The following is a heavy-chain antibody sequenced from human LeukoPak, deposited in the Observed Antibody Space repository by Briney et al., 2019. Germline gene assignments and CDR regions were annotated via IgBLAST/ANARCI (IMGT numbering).Heavy chain of an antibody. D-gene: IGHD2/OR15-2a*01. CDR2: IYYSGST. V-gene: IGHV4-59*01. CDR3: ARIVRSYYYMDV. J-gene: IGHJ6*03. CDR1: GGSMSSYY. Sequence: SETLSLTCTVSGGSMSSYYWSWIRQPPGKGLEWIGYIYYSGSTYYNPSLKSRVTISVDTSKNQFSLKVSSVTAADTAVYYCARIVRSYYYMDVWGKGTTVTVSS.